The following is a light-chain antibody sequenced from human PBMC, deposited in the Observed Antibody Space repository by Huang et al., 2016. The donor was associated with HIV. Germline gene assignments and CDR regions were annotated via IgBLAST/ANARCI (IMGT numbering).Light chain of an antibody. V-gene: IGKV3-20*01. CDR2: DAS. Sequence: EIELTQSPGTLSLSPGERATLSCRASQSVSSSYLAWYQQKPGQAPRLLIYDASSRATGIPDRFSGSGSGTDFTLTISRLEPEDFAVYYCQQYGSSPWTFGQGTKVEIK. CDR1: QSVSSSY. CDR3: QQYGSSPWT. J-gene: IGKJ1*01.